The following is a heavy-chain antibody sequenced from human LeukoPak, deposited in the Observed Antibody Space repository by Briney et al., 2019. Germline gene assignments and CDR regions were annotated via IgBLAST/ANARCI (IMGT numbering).Heavy chain of an antibody. J-gene: IGHJ4*02. D-gene: IGHD3-22*01. Sequence: SETLSLTCTVSGGSISSGGYYWSWIRQHPGKGLEWIGYIYYSGSTYYNPSLKSRVTISVDTSKNQFSLKLSSVTAADTAVYYCARGQAWDSSGYYPEYFDYWGQGTLVTVSS. V-gene: IGHV4-31*03. CDR3: ARGQAWDSSGYYPEYFDY. CDR2: IYYSGST. CDR1: GGSISSGGYY.